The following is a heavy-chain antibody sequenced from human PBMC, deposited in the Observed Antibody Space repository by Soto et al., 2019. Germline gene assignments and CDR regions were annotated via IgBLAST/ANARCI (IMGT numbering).Heavy chain of an antibody. CDR3: AKDPSNDYFYYYYMDV. Sequence: PGGSLRLSCAASGFTFNNYAMSWVRQAPGKGLEWVSAINGGNTNTYYADSVRGRFTISRDNSKNTLYLQMNSLRAEDTAVYYCAKDPSNDYFYYYYMDVWGKGTTVTVSS. V-gene: IGHV3-23*01. J-gene: IGHJ6*03. CDR1: GFTFNNYA. D-gene: IGHD1-1*01. CDR2: INGGNTNT.